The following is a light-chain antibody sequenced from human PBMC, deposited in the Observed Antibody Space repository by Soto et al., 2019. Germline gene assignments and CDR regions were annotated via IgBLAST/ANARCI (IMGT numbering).Light chain of an antibody. Sequence: EIVLTQSPATLSLSPGERATLSCRASQSVSSYLAWYQQKPGQAPRLLIYDASNRATGIPARFSGSGSGTDITRTISSLEPEDFAVYYCQQRRNWPPLTFGGGTKVEIK. CDR2: DAS. CDR3: QQRRNWPPLT. J-gene: IGKJ4*01. V-gene: IGKV3-11*01. CDR1: QSVSSY.